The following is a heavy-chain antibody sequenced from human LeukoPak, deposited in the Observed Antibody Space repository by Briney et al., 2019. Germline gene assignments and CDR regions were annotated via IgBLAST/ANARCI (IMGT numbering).Heavy chain of an antibody. J-gene: IGHJ6*04. D-gene: IGHD3-10*02. CDR2: IKSDGTSA. Sequence: GGSLRLSCAASTSTGLVWMDWVRKAPGKGLVWVARIKSDGTSANYADSVRGRFTISRDDAKNTLYLLMNSLGDEDTAVYYCAELGITMIGGVWGKGTTVTISS. CDR1: TSTGLVW. V-gene: IGHV3-74*01. CDR3: AELGITMIGGV.